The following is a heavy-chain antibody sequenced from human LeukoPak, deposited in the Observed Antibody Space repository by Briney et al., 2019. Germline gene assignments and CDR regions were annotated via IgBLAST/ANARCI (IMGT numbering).Heavy chain of an antibody. J-gene: IGHJ6*02. D-gene: IGHD3-10*01. CDR3: AGGGSEDV. Sequence: PSETLSLTCTVSGGSISSGSYYWSWIRQPAGKGLEWIGRIYTSGSTNYNPSLKSRVTISVDTSKNQFSLKLSSVTAADTAVYYCAGGGSEDVWGQGTTVTVSS. CDR2: IYTSGST. CDR1: GGSISSGSYY. V-gene: IGHV4-61*02.